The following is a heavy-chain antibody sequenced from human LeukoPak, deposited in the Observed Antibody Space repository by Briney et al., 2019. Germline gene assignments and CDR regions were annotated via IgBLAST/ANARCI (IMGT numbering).Heavy chain of an antibody. D-gene: IGHD2-15*01. CDR2: ISGSGGST. CDR1: GFTFSSYA. J-gene: IGHJ6*02. CDR3: ARAPLYCSGGSCFPLDYYYGMDV. Sequence: GGSLRLSCAASGFTFSSYAMSWVRQAPGKGLEWVSAISGSGGSTYYADSVKGRFTISRDNSKNTLYLQMNSLRAEDTAVYYCARAPLYCSGGSCFPLDYYYGMDVWGQGTTVTVSS. V-gene: IGHV3-23*01.